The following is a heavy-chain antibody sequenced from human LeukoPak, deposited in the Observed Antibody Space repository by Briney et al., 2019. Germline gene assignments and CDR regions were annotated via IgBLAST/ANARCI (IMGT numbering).Heavy chain of an antibody. CDR2: INPSGGAA. V-gene: IGHV1-2*02. J-gene: IGHJ4*02. CDR1: GYTFTGYY. Sequence: GDSLKVSCKASGYTFTGYYMHWVRQAPGQGLEWIGWINPSGGAAINAQKFQGRITMTRDTSISTAYMDLSRVRSDDTAVYYCARAQKNELFFCDYRGQGTLVTVSS. CDR3: ARAQKNELFFCDY. D-gene: IGHD3-10*01.